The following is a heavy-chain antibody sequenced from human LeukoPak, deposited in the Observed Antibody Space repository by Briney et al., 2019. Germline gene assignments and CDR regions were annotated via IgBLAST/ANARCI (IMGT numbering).Heavy chain of an antibody. V-gene: IGHV4-4*02. D-gene: IGHD2-2*01. CDR1: GGSISSSNW. CDR3: ARVADCSSTSCYAGWGPDWFDP. CDR2: IYHSGST. J-gene: IGHJ5*02. Sequence: SGTLSLTCAVSGGSISSSNWWSWVRQPPGKGLEWIGEIYHSGSTNYNPSLKSRVTISVDKSKNQFSLKPSSVTAADTAVYYCARVADCSSTSCYAGWGPDWFDPWGQGTLVTVSS.